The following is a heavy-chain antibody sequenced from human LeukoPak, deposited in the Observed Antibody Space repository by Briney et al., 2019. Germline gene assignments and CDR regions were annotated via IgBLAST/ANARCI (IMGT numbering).Heavy chain of an antibody. CDR1: GYTFTSYY. J-gene: IGHJ5*02. D-gene: IGHD6-19*01. V-gene: IGHV1-46*01. CDR2: INPSGGST. Sequence: VASVKVSCKASGYTFTSYYMHWVRQAPGQGLEWMGIINPSGGSTSYAQKFQGRVTMTRDTSKNQFSLKLSSVTAADTAVYYCAREFSSGWYDPWGQGTLVTVSS. CDR3: AREFSSGWYDP.